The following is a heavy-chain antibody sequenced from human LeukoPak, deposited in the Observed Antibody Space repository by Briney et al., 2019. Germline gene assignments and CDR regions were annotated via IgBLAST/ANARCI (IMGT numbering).Heavy chain of an antibody. V-gene: IGHV3-23*01. D-gene: IGHD5-18*01. CDR2: ISGSGGST. CDR1: GFTFSSYA. Sequence: GGSLRLSCAASGFTFSSYAMSWVRQAPGKGLEWVSAISGSGGSTYYADSVKGRFTISRDNSKNTLCLPMNSLRAEDTAVYYCAKDRVAAMVTSPFDYWGQGTLVTVSS. J-gene: IGHJ4*02. CDR3: AKDRVAAMVTSPFDY.